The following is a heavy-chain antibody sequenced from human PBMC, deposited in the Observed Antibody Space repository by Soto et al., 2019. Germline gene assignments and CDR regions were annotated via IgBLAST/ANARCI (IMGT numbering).Heavy chain of an antibody. D-gene: IGHD6-19*01. CDR2: IYHSGST. J-gene: IGHJ4*02. CDR3: VYSSGSKRSRPVDY. CDR1: GGSISSSNW. Sequence: QVQLQESGPGLVKPSGTLSLTCAVSGGSISSSNWWSWVRQPPGKGLERIGGIYHSGSTNYNPSLKSRVTISVDKSKIQFSLKLSSVTAADTAVYCCVYSSGSKRSRPVDYWGQGTLVTVSS. V-gene: IGHV4-4*01.